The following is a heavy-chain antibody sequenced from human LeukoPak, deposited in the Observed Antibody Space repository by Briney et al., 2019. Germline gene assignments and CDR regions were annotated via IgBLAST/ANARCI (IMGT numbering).Heavy chain of an antibody. V-gene: IGHV3-7*01. D-gene: IGHD6-19*01. CDR1: GFTFSSYW. Sequence: GGSLRLSCAASGFTFSSYWMGWVRQAPGKGLEWVANIKPDGYDKYYVDSLKGRFTISRDNAKNSLYLQMDSLTAEDTALYYCARALYNHGWYPDYFDYWGQGTLVTVST. CDR2: IKPDGYDK. CDR3: ARALYNHGWYPDYFDY. J-gene: IGHJ4*02.